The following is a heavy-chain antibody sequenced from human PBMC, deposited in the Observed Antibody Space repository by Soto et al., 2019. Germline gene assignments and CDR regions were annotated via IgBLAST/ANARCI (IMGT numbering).Heavy chain of an antibody. D-gene: IGHD2-2*01. CDR2: ISYHGTNT. CDR3: AKDQGCGGTSCSFWALGY. Sequence: QVQLVESGGGVVQPGRSLRLSCVGFGFTFSSYGIHWVRQAPGKGLEWVALISYHGTNTYYADSVKGRFTISRDNAKNTLYLEMNSLAAEDTVMYYCAKDQGCGGTSCSFWALGYWGQGTLVTVSS. CDR1: GFTFSSYG. J-gene: IGHJ4*02. V-gene: IGHV3-30*18.